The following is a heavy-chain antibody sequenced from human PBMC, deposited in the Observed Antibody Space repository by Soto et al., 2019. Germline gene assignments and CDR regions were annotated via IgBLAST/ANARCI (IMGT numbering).Heavy chain of an antibody. J-gene: IGHJ6*02. CDR1: GGTFSSYA. Sequence: QVQLVQSGAEVKKPGSSVKVSCKASGGTFSSYAISWVRQAPGQGLEWMGGIIPIFGTATYAQNFPGRVTITADESTSTAYMELSSLRSEDTAVYYCARDSEYQLLFNYYYYGMDVWGQGTTVTVSS. D-gene: IGHD2-2*01. CDR2: IIPIFGTA. CDR3: ARDSEYQLLFNYYYYGMDV. V-gene: IGHV1-69*01.